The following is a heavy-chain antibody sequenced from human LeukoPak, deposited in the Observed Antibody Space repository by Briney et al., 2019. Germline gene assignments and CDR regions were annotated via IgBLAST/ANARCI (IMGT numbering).Heavy chain of an antibody. CDR2: ISTYNGNT. CDR1: GYNFDRYG. Sequence: GASVKVSCKGSGYNFDRYGVNWVRQAPGQGLEWVGWISTYNGNTFYAQKFEGRVTMTTDTSTNTVYMDLRSLRSDDTAVYYCARVGLVARETVVTPLNWFDPWGQGTLVTVSS. CDR3: ARVGLVARETVVTPLNWFDP. V-gene: IGHV1-18*04. D-gene: IGHD4-23*01. J-gene: IGHJ5*02.